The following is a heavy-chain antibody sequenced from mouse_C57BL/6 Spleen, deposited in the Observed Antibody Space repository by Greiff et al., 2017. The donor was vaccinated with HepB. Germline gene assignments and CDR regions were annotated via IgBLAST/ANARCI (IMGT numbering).Heavy chain of an antibody. CDR2: IDPSDSET. Sequence: QVQLQQPGAELVRPGSSVKLSCKASGYTFTSYWMHWVKQRPIQGLEWIGNIDPSDSETHYNQKFKDKATLTVDKSSSTAYMQLSSLTSEGSAVYYCARGGAQASFAYWGQGTLVTVSA. CDR1: GYTFTSYW. CDR3: ARGGAQASFAY. J-gene: IGHJ3*01. V-gene: IGHV1-52*01. D-gene: IGHD3-2*02.